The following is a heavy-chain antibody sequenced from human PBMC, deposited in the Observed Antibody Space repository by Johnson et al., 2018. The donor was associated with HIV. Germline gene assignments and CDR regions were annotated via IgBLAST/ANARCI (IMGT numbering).Heavy chain of an antibody. J-gene: IGHJ3*02. D-gene: IGHD3-22*01. V-gene: IGHV3-7*01. CDR2: IKQDGSEK. Sequence: EVQLVESGGGLVQPGGSLRLSCAASGFTFSSYWMSWVRQAPGKGLEWVANIKQDGSEKYYVDSVKGRFTISGDNAKNTLYLQMNSLRVEDTAVYYCARECQYYYDSSGCTYDAFDIWGQGTMVTVSS. CDR1: GFTFSSYW. CDR3: ARECQYYYDSSGCTYDAFDI.